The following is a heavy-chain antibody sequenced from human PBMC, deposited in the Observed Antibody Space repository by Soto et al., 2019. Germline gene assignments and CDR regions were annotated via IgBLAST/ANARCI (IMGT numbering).Heavy chain of an antibody. CDR3: TDPFAVDIMA. J-gene: IGHJ5*02. V-gene: IGHV3-74*01. D-gene: IGHD5-12*01. CDR1: GFSFSNYY. CDR2: INSDGSRT. Sequence: GGSLRLSCAASGFSFSNYYMHWVRQAPGKGLEWVSHINSDGSRTTYAESVKGRFTISRDNAKNKLYLQMSSLRAEDTAGEYCTDPFAVDIMAWGPETLVTVAS.